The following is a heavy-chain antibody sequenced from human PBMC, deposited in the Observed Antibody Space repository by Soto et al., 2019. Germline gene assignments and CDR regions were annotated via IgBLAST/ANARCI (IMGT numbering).Heavy chain of an antibody. V-gene: IGHV3-74*01. CDR3: ARKLIAAARVYYYYYGMDV. CDR2: INSDGSST. J-gene: IGHJ6*02. D-gene: IGHD6-13*01. Sequence: GGSLRLSCAASGFTFSSYWMHWVRQAPGKGLVWVSRINSDGSSTSYADSVKGRFTISRDNAKNTLYLQMNSLRAEDTAVYYCARKLIAAARVYYYYYGMDVWGQGTTVTVSS. CDR1: GFTFSSYW.